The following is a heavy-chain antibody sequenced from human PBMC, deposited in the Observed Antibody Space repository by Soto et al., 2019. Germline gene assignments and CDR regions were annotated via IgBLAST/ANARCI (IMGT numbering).Heavy chain of an antibody. CDR2: ISSTTNYI. CDR3: ARESEDLTSNFDY. V-gene: IGHV3-21*06. J-gene: IGHJ4*02. CDR1: GFTFTRYS. Sequence: PGGSLRLSCAASGFTFTRYSMNWVRQAPGKGLEWVTSISSTTNYIYYGDSMKGRFTISRDNAKNSLYLEMNSLRAEDTAVYYCARESEDLTSNFDYWGQGTLVTVSS.